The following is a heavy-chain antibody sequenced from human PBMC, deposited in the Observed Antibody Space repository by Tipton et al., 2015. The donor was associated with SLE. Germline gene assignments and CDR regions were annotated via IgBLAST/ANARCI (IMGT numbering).Heavy chain of an antibody. CDR2: INENGNTI. J-gene: IGHJ6*03. Sequence: SLRLSCAASGFTVSSYWMHWVRQDPRKGLVWVSRINENGNTITYAGSVKGRFTISRDNAENSVFLQMSSLRGEDAALYYCARGPALDSTGYYMDVWGRGTTVIVSS. CDR1: GFTVSSYW. D-gene: IGHD1-1*01. V-gene: IGHV3-74*01. CDR3: ARGPALDSTGYYMDV.